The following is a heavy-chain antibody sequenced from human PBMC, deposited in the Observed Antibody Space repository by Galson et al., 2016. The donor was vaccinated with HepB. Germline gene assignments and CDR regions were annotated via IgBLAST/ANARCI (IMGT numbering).Heavy chain of an antibody. CDR1: GFTVSNNY. V-gene: IGHV3-53*01. CDR2: IYSGGST. J-gene: IGHJ5*02. D-gene: IGHD1-14*01. Sequence: SLRLSCAASGFTVSNNYMSWVRQAPGKGLEWVSLIYSGGSTKYVDSVRGRFTISRENSKNTMYLQMNSLRADDTAVYYCATGGDRTIDHWGQGTLVTVSS. CDR3: ATGGDRTIDH.